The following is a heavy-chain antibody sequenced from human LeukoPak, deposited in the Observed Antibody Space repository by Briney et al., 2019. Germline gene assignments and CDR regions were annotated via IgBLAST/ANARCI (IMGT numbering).Heavy chain of an antibody. J-gene: IGHJ3*02. Sequence: PWETLSLTCTVSGYSISSDYYWGWLRQPPGKGLEWIATISHRGSTFYNPSLKSRLTISLDTSKNQFSLKLSSVTAADTALYYCARALYGYYGNTFDIWGQGTMVTVSS. CDR1: GYSISSDYY. D-gene: IGHD4-17*01. CDR2: ISHRGST. CDR3: ARALYGYYGNTFDI. V-gene: IGHV4-38-2*02.